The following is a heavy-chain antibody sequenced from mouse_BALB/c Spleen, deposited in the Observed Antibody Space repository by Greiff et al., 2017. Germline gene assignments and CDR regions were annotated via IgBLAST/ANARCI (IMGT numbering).Heavy chain of an antibody. CDR2: ISSGGSYT. CDR1: GFTFSSYA. V-gene: IGHV5-9-3*01. J-gene: IGHJ2*01. Sequence: EVQLVESGGGLVKPGGSLKLSCAASGFTFSSYAMSWVRQTPEKRLEWVATISSGGSYTYYPDSVKGRFTISRDNAKNTLYLQMSSLRSEDTAMYYCAREGTGTDFDYWGQGTTLTVSS. D-gene: IGHD4-1*01. CDR3: AREGTGTDFDY.